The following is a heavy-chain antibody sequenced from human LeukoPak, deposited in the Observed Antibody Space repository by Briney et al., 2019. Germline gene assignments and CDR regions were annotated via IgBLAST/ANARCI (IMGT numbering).Heavy chain of an antibody. J-gene: IGHJ4*02. V-gene: IGHV3-30*18. Sequence: GRPLRLSCAASGFTFSNYGFHWVRQTPGKGLEWVAVISYDGSEKYYADSVKGRFTISRDNSKNTLYLQMNSLRAEDTAVYYCAKGYTDFDYWGQGTLVTVSS. CDR2: ISYDGSEK. CDR1: GFTFSNYG. D-gene: IGHD3-16*02. CDR3: AKGYTDFDY.